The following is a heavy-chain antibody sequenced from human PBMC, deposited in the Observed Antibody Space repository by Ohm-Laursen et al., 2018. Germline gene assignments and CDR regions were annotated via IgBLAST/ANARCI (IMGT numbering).Heavy chain of an antibody. CDR2: IVVGSGNT. CDR1: GFTFTSSA. Sequence: SVKVSCKASGFTFTSSAVQWVRQARGQRLEWIGWIVVGSGNTNYAQKFQERVTITRDMSTSTAYMELSSLRSEDTAVYYCAADRGSGSYLFDYWGQGTLVTVSS. V-gene: IGHV1-58*01. J-gene: IGHJ4*02. D-gene: IGHD1-26*01. CDR3: AADRGSGSYLFDY.